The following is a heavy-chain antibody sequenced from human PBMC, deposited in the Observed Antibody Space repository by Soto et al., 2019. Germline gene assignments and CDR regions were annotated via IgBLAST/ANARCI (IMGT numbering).Heavy chain of an antibody. Sequence: QVQLQQWGAGLLKPSETLSLTCAVYGGSFSGYYWSWIRQPPGKGLEWIGEINQSGSTNYNPSLKSRVTISVDTSKNQFSLKLTSVTAADTAVYYCARTYSSIWSPFEYWGQGTLVTVSS. CDR1: GGSFSGYY. D-gene: IGHD6-13*01. J-gene: IGHJ4*02. CDR3: ARTYSSIWSPFEY. V-gene: IGHV4-34*01. CDR2: INQSGST.